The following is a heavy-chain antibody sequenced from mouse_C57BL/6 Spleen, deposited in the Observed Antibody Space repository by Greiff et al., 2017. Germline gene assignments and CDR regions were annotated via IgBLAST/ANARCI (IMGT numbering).Heavy chain of an antibody. Sequence: VQLKESEGGLVQPGSSMKLSCTASGFTFSDYYMAWVRQVPEKGLEWVANINYDGSSTYYLDSLKSRFIISRDNAKNILYLQMSSLKSEDTATYYCARYDYDGAFDYWGQGTTLTVSS. CDR1: GFTFSDYY. V-gene: IGHV5-16*01. D-gene: IGHD2-4*01. CDR2: INYDGSST. J-gene: IGHJ2*01. CDR3: ARYDYDGAFDY.